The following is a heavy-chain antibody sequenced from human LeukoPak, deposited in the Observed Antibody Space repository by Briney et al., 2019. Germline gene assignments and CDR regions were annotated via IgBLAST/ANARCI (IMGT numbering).Heavy chain of an antibody. CDR2: INPNSGGT. CDR3: ARGKNKNIVGATAEYFQH. Sequence: ASVKVSCKASGYTFTGYYMHWVRQAPGQGLEWMGWINPNSGGTNYAQKFQGRVTMTRDTSISTAHMELSRLRSDDTAVYYCARGKNKNIVGATAEYFQHWGQGTLVTVSS. D-gene: IGHD1-26*01. V-gene: IGHV1-2*02. CDR1: GYTFTGYY. J-gene: IGHJ1*01.